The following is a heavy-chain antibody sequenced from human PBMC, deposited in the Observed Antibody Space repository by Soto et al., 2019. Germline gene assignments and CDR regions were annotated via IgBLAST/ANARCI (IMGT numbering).Heavy chain of an antibody. CDR1: VGSFRVYY. D-gene: IGHD3-3*01. J-gene: IGHJ4*02. V-gene: IGHV4-34*01. CDR2: TNYTGSS. Sequence: PSEAPCFICAVYVGSFRVYYWNKIRQPPGRGLELPRHTNYTGSSNYNPSLKSRVTISVDTSNNQFSLKLSSVTAADTALYYCARDVPYYDFWSGYYTGLALDSWGQGTMVTVSS. CDR3: ARDVPYYDFWSGYYTGLALDS.